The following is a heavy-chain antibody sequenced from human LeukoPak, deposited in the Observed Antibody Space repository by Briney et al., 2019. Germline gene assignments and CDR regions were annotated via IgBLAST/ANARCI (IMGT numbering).Heavy chain of an antibody. J-gene: IGHJ5*02. V-gene: IGHV4-4*07. D-gene: IGHD1-1*01. CDR3: ARELRTGTSYNWFDP. CDR1: GGSISSYY. Sequence: KPSETLSLTCTVSGGSISSYYWSWIRQPAGKGLEWIGRIYTSGSTNYNPFLKSRVTMSVDTSKNQFSLKLSSVTAADTAVYYCARELRTGTSYNWFDPWGQGTLVTVSS. CDR2: IYTSGST.